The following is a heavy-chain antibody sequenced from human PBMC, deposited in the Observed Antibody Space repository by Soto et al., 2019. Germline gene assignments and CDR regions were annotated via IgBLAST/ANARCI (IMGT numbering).Heavy chain of an antibody. J-gene: IGHJ4*02. D-gene: IGHD6-13*01. Sequence: TLSLTCAVSGGSISSGGYSWSWIRQPPGKGLEWIGYIYHSGSTYYNPSLKSRVTISVDTSKNQFSLKLSSVTASDTAVYYCARGPSWYDYWGQGTLVTVSS. CDR2: IYHSGST. CDR3: ARGPSWYDY. CDR1: GGSISSGGYS. V-gene: IGHV4-30-2*05.